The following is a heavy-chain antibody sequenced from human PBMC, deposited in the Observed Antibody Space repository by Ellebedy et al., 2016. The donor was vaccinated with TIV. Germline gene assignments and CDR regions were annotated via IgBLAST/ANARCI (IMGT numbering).Heavy chain of an antibody. V-gene: IGHV4-4*07. CDR1: GGSISSYY. D-gene: IGHD2-2*01. CDR3: AREGYLLPAAPQTLAGFNP. Sequence: GSLRLXCTVSGGSISSYYWSWIRQPAGKGLEWIGRIYTSGSTNYNPSLKSRVTMSVDTSKNQFSLKLSSVTAADTAVYYCAREGYLLPAAPQTLAGFNPWGQGTLVTVSS. CDR2: IYTSGST. J-gene: IGHJ5*02.